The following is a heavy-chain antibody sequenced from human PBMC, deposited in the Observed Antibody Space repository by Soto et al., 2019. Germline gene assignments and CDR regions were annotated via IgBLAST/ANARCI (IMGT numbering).Heavy chain of an antibody. Sequence: QVQLVESGGGLVKPGGSLRLSCAASAFTFSDYYMSWIRQAPGKGLEWVSYISRSATTIYYADSVKGRFTISRDNAKNSLYLQMNNLSAEDTAVYYCASLTGYRYFDYWGQGALVTVSS. D-gene: IGHD3-9*01. CDR3: ASLTGYRYFDY. J-gene: IGHJ4*02. CDR1: AFTFSDYY. V-gene: IGHV3-11*01. CDR2: ISRSATTI.